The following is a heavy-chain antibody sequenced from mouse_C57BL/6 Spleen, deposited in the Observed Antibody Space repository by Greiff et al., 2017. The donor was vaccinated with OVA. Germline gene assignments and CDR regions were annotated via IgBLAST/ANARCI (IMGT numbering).Heavy chain of an antibody. CDR3: ARDYYGSSYCWYFDV. J-gene: IGHJ1*03. D-gene: IGHD1-1*01. Sequence: QVQLKQSGAELAKPGASVKLSCKASGYTFTSSWMNWVKQRPGKGLEWIGRIYPGDGDTNYNGKFKGKATLTADKSSSTAYMQLSSLTSEDSAVYFCARDYYGSSYCWYFDVWGTGTTVTVSS. CDR1: GYTFTSSW. V-gene: IGHV1-82*01. CDR2: IYPGDGDT.